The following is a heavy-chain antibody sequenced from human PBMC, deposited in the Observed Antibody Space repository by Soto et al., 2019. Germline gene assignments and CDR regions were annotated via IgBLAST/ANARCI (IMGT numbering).Heavy chain of an antibody. J-gene: IGHJ4*02. D-gene: IGHD3-22*01. Sequence: GGSLRLSCAASGFTFTNYVMSWVRQAPGKGLEWVAAISVSGGSTFYADSVKGRFIISRDNSKNTLSLQMNSLRAEDTAVYYCTTDPVTMIVVVPSSGWGQGTLVTVSS. V-gene: IGHV3-23*01. CDR3: TTDPVTMIVVVPSSG. CDR2: ISVSGGST. CDR1: GFTFTNYV.